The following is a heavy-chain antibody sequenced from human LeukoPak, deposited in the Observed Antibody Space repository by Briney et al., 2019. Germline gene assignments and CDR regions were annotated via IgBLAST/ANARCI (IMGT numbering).Heavy chain of an antibody. Sequence: GGSLTLSCAASGFTFSSYALSWVRHAPGKGLDWVSAISGSGGSTYYANSVKGRFTPSRDNSKNTLYLQKNSLRDEDTVVYYCAGRYCSGGTCYHFDYWGQGTLVSVSS. CDR2: ISGSGGST. CDR1: GFTFSSYA. CDR3: AGRYCSGGTCYHFDY. D-gene: IGHD2-15*01. V-gene: IGHV3-23*01. J-gene: IGHJ4*02.